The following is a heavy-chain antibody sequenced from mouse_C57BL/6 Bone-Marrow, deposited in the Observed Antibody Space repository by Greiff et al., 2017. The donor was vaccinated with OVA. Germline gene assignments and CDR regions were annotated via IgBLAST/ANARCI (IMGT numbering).Heavy chain of an antibody. Sequence: VMLVESGPGLVQPSQSLSITCTVSGFSLTSYGVHWVRPSPGKGLEWLGVIWSGGSTDYNAAFISRLSISKDNSKSQVFFKMNSLQADDTAIYYCARGDLLLRCFAYWGQGTLVTVSA. CDR3: ARGDLLLRCFAY. D-gene: IGHD1-1*01. V-gene: IGHV2-2*01. J-gene: IGHJ3*01. CDR2: IWSGGST. CDR1: GFSLTSYG.